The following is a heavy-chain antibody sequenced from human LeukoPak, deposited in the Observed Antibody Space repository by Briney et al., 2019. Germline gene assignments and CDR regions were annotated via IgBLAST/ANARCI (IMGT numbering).Heavy chain of an antibody. CDR2: ISWDSATI. Sequence: GGSLRLSCVASGFSFDDYSMHWVRQAPGKGPEWVSSISWDSATIGYADSVKGRFTISRDNAKNSLYLQMNSLRPEDTAFYYCARDFYGGGSARPFYYFGSWGQGTLVT. V-gene: IGHV3-9*01. D-gene: IGHD2-15*01. J-gene: IGHJ4*02. CDR1: GFSFDDYS. CDR3: ARDFYGGGSARPFYYFGS.